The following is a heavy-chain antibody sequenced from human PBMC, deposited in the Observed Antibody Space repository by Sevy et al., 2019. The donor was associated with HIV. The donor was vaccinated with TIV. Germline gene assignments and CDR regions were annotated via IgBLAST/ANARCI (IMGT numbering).Heavy chain of an antibody. Sequence: ASVKVSCKASGYTFTSHGISWVRQAPGQGLEWMGWISAYNGNTNYAQKLQGRVTMTTDTSTRTAYMELRSLRSDDPAVYYCARVDSSGWYYFDYWGQGTLVTVSS. J-gene: IGHJ4*02. CDR3: ARVDSSGWYYFDY. D-gene: IGHD6-19*01. CDR1: GYTFTSHG. CDR2: ISAYNGNT. V-gene: IGHV1-18*01.